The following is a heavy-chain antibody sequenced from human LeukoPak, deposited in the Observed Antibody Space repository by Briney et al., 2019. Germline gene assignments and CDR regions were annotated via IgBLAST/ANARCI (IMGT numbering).Heavy chain of an antibody. CDR1: GGTXSSYA. Sequence: SVKVSCKASGGTXSSYAISWVRQAPGQGLESMGGIIPIFGTANYAQKFQGRVTITADESTSTAYMELSSLRSEDTAVYYCARGKDCSSTSCYSEVNNWFDPWGQGTLVTVSS. CDR2: IIPIFGTA. D-gene: IGHD2-2*01. J-gene: IGHJ5*02. V-gene: IGHV1-69*13. CDR3: ARGKDCSSTSCYSEVNNWFDP.